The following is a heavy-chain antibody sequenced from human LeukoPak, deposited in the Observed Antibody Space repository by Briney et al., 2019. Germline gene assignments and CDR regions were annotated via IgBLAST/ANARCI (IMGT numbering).Heavy chain of an antibody. Sequence: PGGSLRLSCAASGFTFSSYGMSWVRQAPGKGLEWVSVISGSGGRIYYADSVEGRFTISRDNSKNTLYLQMNSLRAEDTAVYYCAELGITMIGGVWGKGTTVTISS. V-gene: IGHV3-23*01. J-gene: IGHJ6*04. CDR1: GFTFSSYG. CDR2: ISGSGGRI. D-gene: IGHD3-10*02. CDR3: AELGITMIGGV.